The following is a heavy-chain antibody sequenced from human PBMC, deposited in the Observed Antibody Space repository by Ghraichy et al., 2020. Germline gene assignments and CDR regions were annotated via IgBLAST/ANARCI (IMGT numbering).Heavy chain of an antibody. CDR3: ARGVVVVTAIDY. V-gene: IGHV4-59*01. D-gene: IGHD2-21*02. J-gene: IGHJ4*02. CDR1: GGSISSYY. CDR2: IYYSGST. Sequence: SETLSLTCTVSGGSISSYYWSWIRQPQGKGLEWIGYIYYSGSTNYNPSLKSRVTISVDTSKNQFSLKLSSVTAADTAVYYCARGVVVVTAIDYWGQGTLVTVSS.